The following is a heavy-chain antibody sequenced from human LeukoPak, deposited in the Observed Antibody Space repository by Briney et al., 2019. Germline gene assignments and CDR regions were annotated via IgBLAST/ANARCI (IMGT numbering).Heavy chain of an antibody. CDR3: ARKTDTSGSGDY. Sequence: GGSLRLSCAASGFAVSRNYMTWVRQAPGKGLECVSIIYSGGTTYYADSVKGRFAISRDNSKNTLYLQMNSLRAEDTAVYYCARKTDTSGSGDYWGQGTLVTVSS. CDR1: GFAVSRNY. CDR2: IYSGGTT. D-gene: IGHD3-22*01. J-gene: IGHJ4*02. V-gene: IGHV3-53*01.